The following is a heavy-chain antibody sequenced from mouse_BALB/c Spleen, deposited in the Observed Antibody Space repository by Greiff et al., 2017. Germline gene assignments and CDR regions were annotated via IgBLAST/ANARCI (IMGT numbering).Heavy chain of an antibody. CDR3: ARRGGTGYYAMDY. Sequence: DVQLQESGPGLVKPSQSLSLTCTVTGYSITSDYAWNWIRQFPGNKLEWMGYISYSGSTSYNPSLKSRISITRDTSKNQFFLQLNSVTTEDTATYYCARRGGTGYYAMDYWGQGTSVTVSS. D-gene: IGHD4-1*01. J-gene: IGHJ4*01. CDR1: GYSITSDYA. CDR2: ISYSGST. V-gene: IGHV3-2*02.